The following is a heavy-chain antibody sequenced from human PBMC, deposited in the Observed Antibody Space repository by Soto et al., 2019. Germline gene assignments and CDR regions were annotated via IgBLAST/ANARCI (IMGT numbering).Heavy chain of an antibody. Sequence: ASVKVSCKASGYTFTSYDINWVRQATGQGLEWMGWMNPNSGNTGYAQKFQGRVTMTRNTSISTAYMDLSSLRSEDTAVYYCARGHLWFGELLPTFGYYYGMDVWGQGTTVTVSS. CDR2: MNPNSGNT. J-gene: IGHJ6*02. CDR3: ARGHLWFGELLPTFGYYYGMDV. V-gene: IGHV1-8*01. CDR1: GYTFTSYD. D-gene: IGHD3-10*01.